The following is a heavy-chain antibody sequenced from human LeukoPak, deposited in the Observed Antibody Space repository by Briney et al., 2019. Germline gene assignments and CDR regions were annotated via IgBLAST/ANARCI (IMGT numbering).Heavy chain of an antibody. D-gene: IGHD3-10*01. J-gene: IGHJ4*02. CDR3: ARGGTRDYFDY. CDR2: ISSSGSTI. V-gene: IGHV3-48*04. CDR1: GFTFSSYA. Sequence: GGSLRLSCAASGFTFSSYAMHWVRQAPGKGLEWVSYISSSGSTIYYADSVKGRFTISRDNAKNSLYLQMNSLRAEDTAVYYCARGGTRDYFDYWGQGTLVTVSS.